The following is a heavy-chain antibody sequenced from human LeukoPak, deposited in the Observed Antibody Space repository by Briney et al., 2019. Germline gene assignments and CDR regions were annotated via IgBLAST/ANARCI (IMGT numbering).Heavy chain of an antibody. D-gene: IGHD3-22*01. J-gene: IGHJ4*02. CDR3: ARDSSGYLSSGGFDY. Sequence: GGSLRLSCAASGFTVSSNYMSWVRQAPGKGLEWVSVIYSGGSTYYADSVKGRFTISRDNSKNTLYLQMNSLRAEDTAVYYCARDSSGYLSSGGFDYWGQGTLVTVSS. CDR1: GFTVSSNY. CDR2: IYSGGST. V-gene: IGHV3-53*03.